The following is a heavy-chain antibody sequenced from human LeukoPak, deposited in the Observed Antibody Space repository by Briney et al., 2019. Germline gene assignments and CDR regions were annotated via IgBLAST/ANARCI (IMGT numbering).Heavy chain of an antibody. V-gene: IGHV3-30*02. Sequence: PGGPLRLSCAASGFTFSSYGMHWVRQAPGKGLEWVAFIRYDGSNKYYADSVKGRFTISRDNSKNTLYLQMNSLRAEDTAMYYCAKEGPNINWFDPWGQGTLVTVSS. J-gene: IGHJ5*02. CDR1: GFTFSSYG. CDR3: AKEGPNINWFDP. D-gene: IGHD2/OR15-2a*01. CDR2: IRYDGSNK.